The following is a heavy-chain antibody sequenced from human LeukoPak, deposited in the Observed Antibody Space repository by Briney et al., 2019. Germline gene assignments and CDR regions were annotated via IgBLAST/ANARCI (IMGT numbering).Heavy chain of an antibody. D-gene: IGHD6-19*01. J-gene: IGHJ4*02. V-gene: IGHV3-30*02. CDR2: IRYDGSEG. CDR1: GFTFSTYG. Sequence: EGSLGLSCAASGFTFSTYGMHWVRQAPGKGLDWVAFIRYDGSEGYYADSVKDRFTVSRDNSKNRMYLQMNSLRAEDTAIYYCAKVGYGWYEVDYWGQGTLVTVSS. CDR3: AKVGYGWYEVDY.